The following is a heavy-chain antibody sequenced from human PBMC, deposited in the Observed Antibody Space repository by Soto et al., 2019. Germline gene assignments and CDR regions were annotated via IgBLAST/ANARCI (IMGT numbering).Heavy chain of an antibody. CDR1: GFTFSNAW. Sequence: EVQLVESGGGLVKPGGSLRLSCAASGFTFSNAWMSWVRQAPGKGLEWVGRIKSKTDGGTTDYAAPVKGRFTMSRDDSKNTLYLQMNSLKTEDTDVYYCAFRTSYTRDYWGQGTLVTVSS. J-gene: IGHJ4*02. D-gene: IGHD2-2*02. CDR2: IKSKTDGGTT. V-gene: IGHV3-15*01. CDR3: AFRTSYTRDY.